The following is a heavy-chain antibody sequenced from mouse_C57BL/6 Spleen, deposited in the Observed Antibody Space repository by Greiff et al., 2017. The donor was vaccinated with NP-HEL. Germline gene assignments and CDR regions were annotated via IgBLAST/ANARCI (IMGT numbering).Heavy chain of an antibody. CDR1: GFTFSDFY. CDR2: SRNKANDYTT. Sequence: EVKLMESGGGLVQSGRSLRLSCATSGFTFSDFYMEWVRQAPGKGLEWIAASRNKANDYTTEYSASVKGRFIVSRDTSQSILYLQMNALRAEDTAIYYCARVYYGYRGYFDVWGTGTTVTVSS. CDR3: ARVYYGYRGYFDV. J-gene: IGHJ1*03. V-gene: IGHV7-1*01. D-gene: IGHD2-2*01.